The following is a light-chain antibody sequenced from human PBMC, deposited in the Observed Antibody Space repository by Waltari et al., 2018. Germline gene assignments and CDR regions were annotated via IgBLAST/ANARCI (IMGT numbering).Light chain of an antibody. CDR1: QSVLYSSNNKSH. CDR3: QQYYSTPYT. CDR2: WAS. Sequence: DIVMTQSPDSLAVSLGERATINCKSSQSVLYSSNNKSHLAWYQEKPGQPPKLPIYWASTRESGVPDRFSGSGSGTDFTLTISSLQAEDVAVYYCQQYYSTPYTFGQGTKLEIK. J-gene: IGKJ2*01. V-gene: IGKV4-1*01.